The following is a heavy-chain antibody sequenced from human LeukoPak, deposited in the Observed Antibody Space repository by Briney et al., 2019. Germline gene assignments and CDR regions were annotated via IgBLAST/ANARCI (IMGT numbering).Heavy chain of an antibody. D-gene: IGHD5-18*01. CDR1: GFTFSSYE. J-gene: IGHJ4*02. CDR3: ARDLSGIAGYTYGRGIDY. CDR2: IKKDGSEK. V-gene: IGHV3-7*01. Sequence: TGGSLRLSCAASGFTFSSYEMNWVRQAPGKGLEWVANIKKDGSEKYYVDAVKGRFTISRDNAKTSLYLHMNSLRAEDTAVYYCARDLSGIAGYTYGRGIDYWGQGTLVTVSS.